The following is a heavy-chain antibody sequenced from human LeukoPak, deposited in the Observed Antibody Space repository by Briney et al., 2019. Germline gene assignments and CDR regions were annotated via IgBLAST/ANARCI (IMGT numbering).Heavy chain of an antibody. CDR3: TRILVGGNRAFDI. Sequence: PGGSLRLSCEGFGFAVSTYSMHWVRQTPGQGLVWVSRLNSDGIRTDYADSVRGRFTISRDNAKNTLYLQMNSLRAEDTAMYYCTRILVGGNRAFDIWGQGTMATVSS. V-gene: IGHV3-74*01. D-gene: IGHD2-21*01. J-gene: IGHJ3*02. CDR2: LNSDGIRT. CDR1: GFAVSTYS.